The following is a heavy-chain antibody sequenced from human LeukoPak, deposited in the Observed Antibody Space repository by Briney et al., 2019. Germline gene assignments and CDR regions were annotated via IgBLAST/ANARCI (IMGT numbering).Heavy chain of an antibody. CDR1: GYTFTSYG. CDR3: ARTRITMVRGVPYTDY. CDR2: VIPSSSSP. D-gene: IGHD3-10*01. V-gene: IGHV1-69*05. J-gene: IGHJ4*02. Sequence: GASVKVSCKASGYTFTSYGIIWVRQAPGQGLEWLGWVIPSSSSPNYAQRFQDRVTITTDDSTSTAYLELRSLRSEDTAVYYCARTRITMVRGVPYTDYWGQGTLDTVSS.